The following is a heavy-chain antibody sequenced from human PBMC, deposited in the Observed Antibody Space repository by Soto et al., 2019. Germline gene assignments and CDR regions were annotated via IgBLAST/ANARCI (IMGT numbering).Heavy chain of an antibody. J-gene: IGHJ4*02. CDR2: ISGSGGST. V-gene: IGHV3-23*01. CDR3: AKDQGLRYFDWPEWGNYFDY. Sequence: TGGSLRLSCAASGFTFSSYAMSWVRQAPGKGLELVSAISGSGGSTYYADSVKGRFTISRDNSKNTLYLQMNSLRAEDTAVYYCAKDQGLRYFDWPEWGNYFDYWGQGTLVTVSS. CDR1: GFTFSSYA. D-gene: IGHD3-9*01.